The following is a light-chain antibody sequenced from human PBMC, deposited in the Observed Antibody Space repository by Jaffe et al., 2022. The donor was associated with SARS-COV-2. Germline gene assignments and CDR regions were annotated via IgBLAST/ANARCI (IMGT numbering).Light chain of an antibody. CDR3: QAWDSSTYVV. CDR1: KLGDKY. V-gene: IGLV3-1*01. CDR2: QDN. J-gene: IGLJ2*01. Sequence: SYELTQPPAVSVSPGQTARITCSGDKLGDKYASWYQQKPGQSPVLVIYQDNKRPSGIPERFSGSNSGNTASLTISGTQAMDEADYYCQAWDSSTYVVFGGGTELTVL.